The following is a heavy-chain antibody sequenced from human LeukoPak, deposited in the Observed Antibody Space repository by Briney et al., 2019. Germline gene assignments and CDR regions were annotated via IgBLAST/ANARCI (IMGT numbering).Heavy chain of an antibody. D-gene: IGHD3-22*01. Sequence: GGSLRLSCAASGFTFSSYAMSWVRQAPGKGLEWVSAISGSGGSTYYADSVKGRFTISRDNSKNTLYLQMNSLRAEDTAVYYCAKSVTTRMYYYDRSGEFDYWGQGTLVTVSS. CDR1: GFTFSSYA. CDR3: AKSVTTRMYYYDRSGEFDY. J-gene: IGHJ4*02. CDR2: ISGSGGST. V-gene: IGHV3-23*01.